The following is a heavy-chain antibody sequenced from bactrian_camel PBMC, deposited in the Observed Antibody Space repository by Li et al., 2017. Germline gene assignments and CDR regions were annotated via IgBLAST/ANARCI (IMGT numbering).Heavy chain of an antibody. CDR3: AARLCWRSDFTY. V-gene: IGHV3S1*01. CDR2: LWPGNGGI. CDR1: VASEYDDSDYC. D-gene: IGHD1*01. Sequence: HVQLVESGGGSVQAGGSLRLSCAASVASEYDDSDYCLGWFRQAPGKERERVAGLWPGNGGIYYPDTVKGRFTISKANAETLYLQMNILKPEDTGMYYCAARLCWRSDFTYWGQGTQVTVS. J-gene: IGHJ4*01.